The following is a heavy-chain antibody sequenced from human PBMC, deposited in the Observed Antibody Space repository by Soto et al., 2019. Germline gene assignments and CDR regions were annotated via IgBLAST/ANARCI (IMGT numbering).Heavy chain of an antibody. CDR2: IYYSGST. J-gene: IGHJ4*02. CDR3: AREAVAGEVDY. Sequence: QVQLQESGPGLVKPSETLSLTCTVSGGSISSYYWSRIRQPPGKGLEWIGHIYYSGSTNYNPSLKSRVTISVDTSKNQFSLKLSSVTAADTAVYYCAREAVAGEVDYWGQGTLVTVSS. V-gene: IGHV4-59*01. CDR1: GGSISSYY. D-gene: IGHD6-19*01.